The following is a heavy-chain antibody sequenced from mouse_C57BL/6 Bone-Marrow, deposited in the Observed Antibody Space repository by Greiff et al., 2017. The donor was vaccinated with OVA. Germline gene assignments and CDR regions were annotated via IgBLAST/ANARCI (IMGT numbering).Heavy chain of an antibody. D-gene: IGHD2-5*01. V-gene: IGHV14-4*01. Sequence: VQLQQSGAELVRPGASVKLSCTASGFNIKDDYMHWVKQRHEQGLEWIGWIDPENGDTEYASKFQGKATITADTSSNTAYLQLSSLTSEDTAVYYCTTNYSNYDAMDYWGQGTSVTVSS. J-gene: IGHJ4*01. CDR3: TTNYSNYDAMDY. CDR2: IDPENGDT. CDR1: GFNIKDDY.